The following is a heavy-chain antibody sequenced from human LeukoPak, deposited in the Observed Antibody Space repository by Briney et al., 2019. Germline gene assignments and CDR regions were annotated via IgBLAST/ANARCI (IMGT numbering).Heavy chain of an antibody. CDR1: GFTFSSYA. J-gene: IGHJ4*02. CDR3: AGGMSATSGYLELEY. CDR2: ISGSGGNT. V-gene: IGHV3-23*01. D-gene: IGHD3-22*01. Sequence: TGGSLRLSCAASGFTFSSYAMSWVRQSPGKGLEWVSAISGSGGNTYSADSVKGRCTISRDNSKKTLFLHMNSLRAEDTAVYYCAGGMSATSGYLELEYWGQGTLVTVSS.